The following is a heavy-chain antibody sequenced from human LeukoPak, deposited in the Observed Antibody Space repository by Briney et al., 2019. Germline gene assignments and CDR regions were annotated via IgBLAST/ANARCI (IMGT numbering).Heavy chain of an antibody. V-gene: IGHV3-23*01. CDR3: AKHFVTVAGFDY. D-gene: IGHD6-19*01. J-gene: IGHJ4*02. CDR2: VSGSAGTT. CDR1: GFTFSTYA. Sequence: GGSLRLSCAASGFTFSTYAMTWVRQAPGKGLECVLAVSGSAGTTYYADSVKGRFTISRDNSKNTLYLQMNSLRAEDTAVYYCAKHFVTVAGFDYWGQGTLVTVSS.